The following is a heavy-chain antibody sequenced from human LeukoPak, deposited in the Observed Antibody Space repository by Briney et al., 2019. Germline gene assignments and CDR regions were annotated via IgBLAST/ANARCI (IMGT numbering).Heavy chain of an antibody. CDR3: AKDSDSRSPVNVAFDY. CDR1: GFTFSSYA. J-gene: IGHJ4*02. CDR2: MRADGSKT. D-gene: IGHD6-13*01. Sequence: GGSLRLSCTASGFTFSSYAMHWVRQAPGKGLDWVAIMRADGSKTYSTDAVKGRFTISRDNSKSTVYLQMNSLRAEDTAVYYCAKDSDSRSPVNVAFDYWGQGTLVTVSS. V-gene: IGHV3-30*02.